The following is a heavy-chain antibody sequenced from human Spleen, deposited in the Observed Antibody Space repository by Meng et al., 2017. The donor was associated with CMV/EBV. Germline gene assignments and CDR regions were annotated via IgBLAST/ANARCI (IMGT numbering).Heavy chain of an antibody. CDR3: ARDGNDYFMSGNWFDP. D-gene: IGHD3-16*01. J-gene: IGHJ5*02. CDR1: GYTFTGYY. V-gene: IGHV1-18*04. Sequence: ASVKVSCKASGYTFTGYYMHWVRQAPGQGLEWMGWISAYNGNTNYAQKLQGRVTMTTDTSTSTAYMELRSLRSDDTAVYYCARDGNDYFMSGNWFDPWGQGTLVTVSS. CDR2: ISAYNGNT.